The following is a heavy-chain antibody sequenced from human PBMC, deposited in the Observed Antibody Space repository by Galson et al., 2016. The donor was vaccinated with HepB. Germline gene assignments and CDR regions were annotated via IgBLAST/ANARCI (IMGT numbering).Heavy chain of an antibody. CDR2: IYPPTSET. D-gene: IGHD3-10*01. J-gene: IGHJ3*01. CDR3: ARLVSGSWADVFDV. CDR1: GYSFTNNW. Sequence: QSGAEVKKPRESLEISCKGFGYSFTNNWIGWVRQMPGKGLEWMGIIYPPTSETRYGPSFEGQATISVDKSVNTAYLQWSSLKASDTAMYYCARLVSGSWADVFDVWGQGTVVTGSS. V-gene: IGHV5-51*01.